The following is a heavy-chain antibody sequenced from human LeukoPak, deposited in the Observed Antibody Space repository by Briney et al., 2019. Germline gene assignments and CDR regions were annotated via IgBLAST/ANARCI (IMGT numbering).Heavy chain of an antibody. D-gene: IGHD2-15*01. J-gene: IGHJ6*03. V-gene: IGHV4-4*07. CDR1: GGSISSYY. CDR2: IYTSGST. Sequence: SETLSLTCTVSGGSISSYYWSWIRQPAGKGLEWIGRIYTSGSTNYNPSLKSRVTMSVDTSKNQFSLKLSSVTAADTAVYYCVRRGHLRGSYYYMDVWGKGTTVTVSS. CDR3: VRRGHLRGSYYYMDV.